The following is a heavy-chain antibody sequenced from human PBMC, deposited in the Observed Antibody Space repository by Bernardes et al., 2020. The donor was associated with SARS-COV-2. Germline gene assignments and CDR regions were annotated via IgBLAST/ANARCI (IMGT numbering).Heavy chain of an antibody. CDR2: IYDSGRT. V-gene: IGHV4-30-4*01. D-gene: IGHD2-2*01. CDR3: ARNAGNDQLDNGVFDY. CDR1: GGSISSGDYY. Sequence: SETLSLTCTVSGGSISSGDYYWSWNRQPPGKGLEGIGYIYDSGRTYYNPSLRSRVTISVDTSKNQFSLKLSSVTAADTAVYYCARNAGNDQLDNGVFDYRGQGTLVTVAS. J-gene: IGHJ4*02.